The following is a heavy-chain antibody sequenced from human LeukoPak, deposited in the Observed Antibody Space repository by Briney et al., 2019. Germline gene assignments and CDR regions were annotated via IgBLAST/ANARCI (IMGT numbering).Heavy chain of an antibody. J-gene: IGHJ4*02. D-gene: IGHD5-12*01. CDR2: IKRDGSEK. Sequence: GGSLRLSCAASGFTFSNYWMTWVRQAPGKGLEWVANIKRDGSEKFYVDSVKGRFTVSRDNAKNSLYLQMNSLRAEDTAVYYCARDAGNIGYDILDYWGQGTLVTVSS. V-gene: IGHV3-7*03. CDR3: ARDAGNIGYDILDY. CDR1: GFTFSNYW.